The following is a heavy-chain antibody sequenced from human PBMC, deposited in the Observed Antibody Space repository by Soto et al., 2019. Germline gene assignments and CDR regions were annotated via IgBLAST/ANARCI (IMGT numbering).Heavy chain of an antibody. Sequence: QVQLVQSGAEVKKPGSSVKVSCKASGGTFSSYAISWVRQAPGQGLEWMGGIIPIFGTADYAQKFQGRVTITAXXXTXXGNMELSSLISEDTAVYYCASHYDSSGYYYRGLDYWGQGTLVTVSS. V-gene: IGHV1-69*12. D-gene: IGHD3-22*01. CDR2: IIPIFGTA. CDR3: ASHYDSSGYYYRGLDY. J-gene: IGHJ4*02. CDR1: GGTFSSYA.